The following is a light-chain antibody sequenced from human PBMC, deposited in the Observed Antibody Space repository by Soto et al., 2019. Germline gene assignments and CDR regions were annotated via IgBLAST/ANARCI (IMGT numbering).Light chain of an antibody. CDR1: QSVGSY. CDR2: DAS. V-gene: IGKV3-11*01. J-gene: IGKJ5*01. Sequence: EIVLTQSPATLSLSPGEGATLSCRASQSVGSYLAWYQQKPGLPPRLLIYDASNRATGVPARFSGSGSGTDFTLMISSLEPEDLAVYYCHQRSEWPLTFGQGTRLEI. CDR3: HQRSEWPLT.